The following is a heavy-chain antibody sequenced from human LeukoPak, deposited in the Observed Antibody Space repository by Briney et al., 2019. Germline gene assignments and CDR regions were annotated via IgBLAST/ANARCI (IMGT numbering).Heavy chain of an antibody. D-gene: IGHD1-1*01. Sequence: GASPKVSCKASGYTFTSYYIQWVRQAPGQGLEWMGIINPSGGSTTYAQKFQGRVTMTRDTSTSTDYMELSSLRSEDTAVYYCARSSNWNRFDYWGQGTLVTVSS. V-gene: IGHV1-46*01. CDR3: ARSSNWNRFDY. CDR2: INPSGGST. J-gene: IGHJ4*02. CDR1: GYTFTSYY.